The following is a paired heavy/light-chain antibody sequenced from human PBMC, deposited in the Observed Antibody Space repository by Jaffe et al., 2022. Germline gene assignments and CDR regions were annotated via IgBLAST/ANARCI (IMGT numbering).Light chain of an antibody. V-gene: IGKV3-15*01. CDR1: QSVSGN. CDR2: GAS. CDR3: QQYKIGPPPT. J-gene: IGKJ5*01. Sequence: EVVMTQSPATLSVSPGEGATLSCRASQSVSGNLAWYQQKPGQAPRLLIYGASTRATGVPARFSGSGSGTEFTLTISGLQSEDFAVYYCQQYKIGPPPTFGQGTRLEIK.
Heavy chain of an antibody. D-gene: IGHD6-19*01. V-gene: IGHV3-30*18. Sequence: QVQLVESGGGVIQPGRSLRLSCAASGFTFSDYGMQWVRQAPGKGLEWVAVISYGGGTSYYADFVKGRFTISRDNSKNTLYLQMDSLRPEDTAVYYCVKEITIHTSAWYFENWGQGTLVTVSS. CDR3: VKEITIHTSAWYFEN. CDR1: GFTFSDYG. J-gene: IGHJ4*02. CDR2: ISYGGGTS.